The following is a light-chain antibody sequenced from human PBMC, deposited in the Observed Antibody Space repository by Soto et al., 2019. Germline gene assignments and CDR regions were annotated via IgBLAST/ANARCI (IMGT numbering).Light chain of an antibody. V-gene: IGKV3-20*01. CDR3: QQHSNSPWT. Sequence: EIVLTQSPGILTLSPGESAALSCRASQTISNNYLVWYRQKPGQAPRLLIYAVSSRAAGIPDRFSGSGSGTDFALTIARLEPEDSAVYYCQQHSNSPWTFGQGTRVEL. CDR1: QTISNNY. CDR2: AVS. J-gene: IGKJ1*01.